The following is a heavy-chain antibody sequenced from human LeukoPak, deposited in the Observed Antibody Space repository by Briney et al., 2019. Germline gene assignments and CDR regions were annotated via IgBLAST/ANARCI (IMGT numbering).Heavy chain of an antibody. CDR1: GFTFSSSG. CDR2: ISGSGGST. CDR3: AKGGYSIAAYYYYYYMDV. Sequence: GGSLRLSCAASGFTFSSSGMSWVRQAPGKGLEWVSAISGSGGSTYYADSVKGRFTISRDNSKNTLYLQMNSQRAEDTAVYYCAKGGYSIAAYYYYYYMDVWGKGTTVTVSS. V-gene: IGHV3-23*01. D-gene: IGHD6-25*01. J-gene: IGHJ6*03.